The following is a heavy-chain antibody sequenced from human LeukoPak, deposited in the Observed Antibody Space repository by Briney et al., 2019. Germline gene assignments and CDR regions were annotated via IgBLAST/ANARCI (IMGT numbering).Heavy chain of an antibody. Sequence: SETLSLTCAISGGSISSSNWWTWARPPPGKGLEWVGEIYLRGNTNYNPSLESRVTISVDVSKTQLSLRLESVTAADTAVYYCARGTITTVTDSWGPGTLVTVSS. J-gene: IGHJ4*02. CDR2: IYLRGNT. CDR3: ARGTITTVTDS. CDR1: GGSISSSNW. D-gene: IGHD4-17*01. V-gene: IGHV4-4*02.